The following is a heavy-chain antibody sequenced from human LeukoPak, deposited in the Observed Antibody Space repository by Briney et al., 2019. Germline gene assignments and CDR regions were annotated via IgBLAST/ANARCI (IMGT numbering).Heavy chain of an antibody. D-gene: IGHD6-19*01. CDR1: GDRVSARNAA. V-gene: IGHV6-1*01. CDR3: AREQSYDTGWSGAPALSVGWLDP. CDR2: TYYKSNWFT. J-gene: IGHJ5*02. Sequence: SQTLSLTCAISGDRVSARNAAWNWIRQSPSRGLEWLGRTYYKSNWFTDYAESVKGLITITADASNNHITLQVNSLTPEDTAVYYCAREQSYDTGWSGAPALSVGWLDPWGQGTLVTVSS.